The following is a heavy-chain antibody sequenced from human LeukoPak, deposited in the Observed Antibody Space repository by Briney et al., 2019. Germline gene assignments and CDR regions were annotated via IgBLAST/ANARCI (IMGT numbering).Heavy chain of an antibody. CDR1: GFTVSSNY. V-gene: IGHV3-66*01. CDR3: ARDNPPSEYSSSWRGSPPYGMDV. D-gene: IGHD6-13*01. CDR2: IYSGGST. Sequence: PGGSLRLSCAASGFTVSSNYMSWVRQAPGKGLEWVSVIYSGGSTYYADSVKGRFTISRDNSKNTLYLQMNSLRAEDTAVYYCARDNPPSEYSSSWRGSPPYGMDVWGQGTTVTVSS. J-gene: IGHJ6*02.